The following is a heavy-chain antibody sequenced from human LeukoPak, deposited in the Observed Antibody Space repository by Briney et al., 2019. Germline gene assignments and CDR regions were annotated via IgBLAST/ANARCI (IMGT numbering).Heavy chain of an antibody. CDR2: IKPNSGGT. Sequence: ASVKVSCKASGYTFTGYYMHWVRQTPGQGLEWMGWIKPNSGGTNYAQKFQGRVTMTRDTSISTAYMELSRLRSDDTAVYYCARSVGGSYYYDYWGQGTLVTVSS. J-gene: IGHJ4*02. V-gene: IGHV1-2*02. CDR3: ARSVGGSYYYDY. CDR1: GYTFTGYY. D-gene: IGHD2-15*01.